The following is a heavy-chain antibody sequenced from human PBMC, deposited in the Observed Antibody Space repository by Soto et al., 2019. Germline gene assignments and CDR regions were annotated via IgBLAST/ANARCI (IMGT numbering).Heavy chain of an antibody. J-gene: IGHJ6*03. D-gene: IGHD2-2*01. CDR2: IFYSGRT. Sequence: QLQLQESGPGLVKPSETLSLTCTVSGGSITNTTYYWGWVRQPPGKGLEWIGNIFYSGRTYYNPSLTRRVTLSLDAAKYQFSLRLSAVAAADTAVSYCARGVSITIVRPAANPFVNVWGKGTTVTVS. V-gene: IGHV4-39*01. CDR1: GGSITNTTYY. CDR3: ARGVSITIVRPAANPFVNV.